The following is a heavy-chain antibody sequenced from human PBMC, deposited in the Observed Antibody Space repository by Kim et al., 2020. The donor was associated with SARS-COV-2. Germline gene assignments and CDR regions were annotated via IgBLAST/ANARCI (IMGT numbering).Heavy chain of an antibody. Sequence: GGSLRLSCAASGFTFSSYGMHWVRQAPGKGLEWVAVIWYDGSNKYYADSVKGRFTISRDNSKNTLYLQMNSLRAEDTAVYYCATRGLDSSGYPLGDAFDIWGQGTMVTVSS. D-gene: IGHD3-22*01. CDR1: GFTFSSYG. CDR3: ATRGLDSSGYPLGDAFDI. V-gene: IGHV3-33*01. J-gene: IGHJ3*02. CDR2: IWYDGSNK.